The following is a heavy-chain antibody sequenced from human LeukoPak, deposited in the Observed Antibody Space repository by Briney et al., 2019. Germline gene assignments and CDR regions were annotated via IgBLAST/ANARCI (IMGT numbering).Heavy chain of an antibody. J-gene: IGHJ6*02. CDR1: GGTFSRYA. CDR3: ARVPSGYTPNANYYYYGMDV. V-gene: IGHV1-69*17. Sequence: SVKVSCKASGGTFSRYAISWVRQAPGQGLEWMGGIIPIIGIVNYAQKFQGRVTITADKSTSTAYMELSSLRSEDTAVYYCARVPSGYTPNANYYYYGMDVWGQGTTVTVSS. D-gene: IGHD5-12*01. CDR2: IIPIIGIV.